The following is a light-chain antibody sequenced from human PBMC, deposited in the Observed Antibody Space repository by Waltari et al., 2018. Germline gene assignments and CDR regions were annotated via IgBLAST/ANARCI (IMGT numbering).Light chain of an antibody. CDR3: ATWDDSLNAWI. V-gene: IGLV1-44*01. CDR1: RSNIGRKS. CDR2: RSD. J-gene: IGLJ2*01. Sequence: QSLLTQPPSISGAPGQRVTISCSGGRSNIGRKSVNWYAQVPGTTPKLLMYRSDQRPSGVSDRFSGSKSGTSASLAITGLLSADEADYICATWDDSLNAWIFGGGTRLTVL.